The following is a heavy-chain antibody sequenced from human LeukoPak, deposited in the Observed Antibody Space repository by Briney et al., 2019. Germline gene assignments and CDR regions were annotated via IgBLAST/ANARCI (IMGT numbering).Heavy chain of an antibody. CDR1: GFTFDDFG. CDR3: ARTGRGIAVAGR. CDR2: INWNGGRT. D-gene: IGHD6-19*01. J-gene: IGHJ3*01. Sequence: GGSLRLSCAASGFTFDDFGMSWVRHVPGKGLEWVSGINWNGGRTGYADSVKGRFTISRDNAMKSLYLQMNSLRAEDTALYYCARTGRGIAVAGRWGQGTMVTVSS. V-gene: IGHV3-20*04.